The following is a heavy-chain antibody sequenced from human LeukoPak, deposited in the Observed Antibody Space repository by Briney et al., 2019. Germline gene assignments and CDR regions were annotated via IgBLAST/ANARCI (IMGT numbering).Heavy chain of an antibody. Sequence: ASVKVSCKASGYTFTGYYMHWVRQAPGHRLEWMGWINPNSGGTNYAQKCRGRVTMARDTSISTAYMELSRLRSDDTAVYYCAREPGYYYDSSGYGIQWGQGTLVTVSS. V-gene: IGHV1-2*02. CDR1: GYTFTGYY. CDR2: INPNSGGT. D-gene: IGHD3-22*01. J-gene: IGHJ4*02. CDR3: AREPGYYYDSSGYGIQ.